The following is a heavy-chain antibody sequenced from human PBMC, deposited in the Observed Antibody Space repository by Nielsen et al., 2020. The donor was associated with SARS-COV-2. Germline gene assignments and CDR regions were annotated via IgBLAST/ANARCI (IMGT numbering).Heavy chain of an antibody. CDR2: VYYGGST. V-gene: IGHV4-39*01. J-gene: IGHJ6*03. D-gene: IGHD1-14*01. Sequence: SETLSLTCTVSGGPISRKTYYWGWIRQPPGRGLEWIGCVYYGGSTYYNPSLESRVTISVDASKNQFSLKVTSVTAADTAVYYCGHSVGSGMYNNYMDVWGKGTTVTVSS. CDR1: GGPISRKTYY. CDR3: GHSVGSGMYNNYMDV.